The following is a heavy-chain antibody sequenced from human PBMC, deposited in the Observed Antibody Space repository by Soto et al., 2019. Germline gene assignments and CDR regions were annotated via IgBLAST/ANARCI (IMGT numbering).Heavy chain of an antibody. CDR2: ISANNGNT. V-gene: IGHV1-18*01. CDR3: ARDRGRCALDS. CDR1: GYTFTSYG. D-gene: IGHD3-10*01. J-gene: IGHJ4*02. Sequence: QVQLVQSGAEVKKPGASVKVSCKASGYTFTSYGISWVRQAPGQGLEWMGWISANNGNTNYAQKLQGRVTMTTDTSTSTGYMELRSLRSDDTAVYDCARDRGRCALDSWGQGTLVTVSS.